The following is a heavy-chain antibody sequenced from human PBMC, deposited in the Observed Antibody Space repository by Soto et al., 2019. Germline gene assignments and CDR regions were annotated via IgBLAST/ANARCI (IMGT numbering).Heavy chain of an antibody. CDR3: ANPVPWHFAS. V-gene: IGHV3-30-3*01. CDR1: GFTFRSYA. J-gene: IGHJ5*01. Sequence: QVQLVESGGGVVQPGRSLRLSCAGSGFTFRSYALHWVRQTPGKGMEWVAVISNDGTKKYYADSVRGRFTISRDNYKNTLFLQIDSLRTEDLAVYYCANPVPWHFASWCQVTLVSVSS. CDR2: ISNDGTKK.